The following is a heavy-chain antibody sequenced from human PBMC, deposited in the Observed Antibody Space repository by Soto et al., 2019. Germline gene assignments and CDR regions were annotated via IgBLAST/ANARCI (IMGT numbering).Heavy chain of an antibody. D-gene: IGHD5-18*01. CDR3: ARVGYSYGSHFDY. J-gene: IGHJ4*02. Sequence: SETLSLTCTVSGGSISSYYWSWIRQPPGKGLEWIGYIYYSGSTNYNPSLKSRVTISVDTSKNQFSLKLSSVTAADTAVYYCARVGYSYGSHFDYWGQGTLVTVSS. CDR1: GGSISSYY. CDR2: IYYSGST. V-gene: IGHV4-59*01.